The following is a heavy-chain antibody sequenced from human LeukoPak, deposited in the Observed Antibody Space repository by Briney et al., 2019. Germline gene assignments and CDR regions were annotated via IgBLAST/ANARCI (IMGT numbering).Heavy chain of an antibody. CDR3: AKDDILTGYYPRWFDP. D-gene: IGHD3-9*01. J-gene: IGHJ5*02. Sequence: GGSLRLSCAASGFTFSSYGMHWVRQAPGKGLEWVAFIRYDGSNKYYADSVKGRFTISRDNSKNTLYLQMNSLRAEDTAVYYCAKDDILTGYYPRWFDPWGQGTLVTVSS. CDR2: IRYDGSNK. V-gene: IGHV3-30*02. CDR1: GFTFSSYG.